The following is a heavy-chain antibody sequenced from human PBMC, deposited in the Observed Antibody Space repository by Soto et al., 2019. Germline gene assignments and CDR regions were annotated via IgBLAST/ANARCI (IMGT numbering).Heavy chain of an antibody. J-gene: IGHJ4*02. V-gene: IGHV3-30-3*01. D-gene: IGHD6-19*01. CDR3: ARAISSSGWSLDY. CDR2: ISYAGSDE. CDR1: GFAFSTYS. Sequence: GGSLRLSCAASGFAFSTYSMHWVRQAPGKGLEWVAVISYAGSDESYADSVKGRFTISRDNSKNTLFLHMDSLRDEDTAVYYCARAISSSGWSLDYWGQGPLVTVSS.